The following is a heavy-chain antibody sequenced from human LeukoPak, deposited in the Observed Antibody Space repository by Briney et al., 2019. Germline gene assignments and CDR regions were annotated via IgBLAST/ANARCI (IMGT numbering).Heavy chain of an antibody. CDR1: GFTFNRYW. V-gene: IGHV3-7*03. CDR3: VRDDGNRTGSTYFDAFDI. D-gene: IGHD3-9*01. Sequence: GGSLRLSCVASGFTFNRYWMIWVRQAPGKGLEWVANVNRDGNEKHYVDSVEGRFTISRDNAKNSLYLQMNSLRNEGTAVYYCVRDDGNRTGSTYFDAFDIWGRGTLVTVSS. CDR2: VNRDGNEK. J-gene: IGHJ3*02.